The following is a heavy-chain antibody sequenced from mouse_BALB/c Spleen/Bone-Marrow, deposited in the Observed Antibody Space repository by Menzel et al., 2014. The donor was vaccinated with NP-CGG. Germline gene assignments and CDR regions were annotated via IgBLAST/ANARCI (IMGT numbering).Heavy chain of an antibody. J-gene: IGHJ3*01. CDR1: GFSLTSYG. D-gene: IGHD2-4*01. CDR2: IWAGGST. Sequence: VKLVESGPGLVAPSQRLSITCTVSGFSLTSYGVHWVRQPPGEGLEWLGVIWAGGSTNYNSALMSRLSISKDNSKSQVFLKMNSLQTDDTAMYYCASPIYYDYPLFAYWGQGTLVTVSA. V-gene: IGHV2-9*02. CDR3: ASPIYYDYPLFAY.